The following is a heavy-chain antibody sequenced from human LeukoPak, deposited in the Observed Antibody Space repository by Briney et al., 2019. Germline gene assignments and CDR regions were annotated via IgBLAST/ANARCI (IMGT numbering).Heavy chain of an antibody. Sequence: SETLSLTCTVSGGSISSYYWSWIRQPPGKGLEWIGYIYYSGSTNYNPSLKSRVTISVDTSKNQFSLKLSSVTAADTAVYYCARDVRAFDYWGQGTLVTVSS. V-gene: IGHV4-59*01. CDR2: IYYSGST. J-gene: IGHJ4*02. CDR1: GGSISSYY. D-gene: IGHD3-16*02. CDR3: ARDVRAFDY.